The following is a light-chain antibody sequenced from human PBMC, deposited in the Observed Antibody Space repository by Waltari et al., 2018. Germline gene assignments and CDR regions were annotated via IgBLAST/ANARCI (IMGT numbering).Light chain of an antibody. CDR2: GAS. Sequence: GESATLSCRTSHSVTRALAWYQQKPGQAPRLLIYGASNRATCIPDRFSGSGSGTDFSLTISSLEPEDFAVYYCQHYLRLPVTFGQGTKVEVK. J-gene: IGKJ1*01. CDR3: QHYLRLPVT. V-gene: IGKV3-20*01. CDR1: HSVTRA.